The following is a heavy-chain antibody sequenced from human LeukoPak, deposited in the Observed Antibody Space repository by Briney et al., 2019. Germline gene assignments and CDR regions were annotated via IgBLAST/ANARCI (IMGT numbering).Heavy chain of an antibody. CDR1: GFTFSSYW. CDR3: ARVTEYSTAGMRY. V-gene: IGHV3-74*01. CDR2: ISSDGSTT. J-gene: IGHJ4*02. D-gene: IGHD6-13*01. Sequence: GGSLRLSCAASGFTFSSYWMHWVRQAPGKGLVWVSRISSDGSTTTYADSAKGRFTISRDNAKNTMYLQMNSLRAEDTALYYCARVTEYSTAGMRYWGQGTLVTVSS.